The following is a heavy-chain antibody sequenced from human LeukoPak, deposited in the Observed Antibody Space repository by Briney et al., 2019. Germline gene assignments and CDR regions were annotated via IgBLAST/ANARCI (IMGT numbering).Heavy chain of an antibody. D-gene: IGHD2-15*01. J-gene: IGHJ4*02. Sequence: LVKVSCKTSGGTFRSFPISWVRQAPGQGLEWMGGIIPIFGTANYAQKFQGRVTITADESTTTAYMELSSLRSDDTAVYYCARGSGYCSAGSCYSNFDSWGQGTLVTVSS. V-gene: IGHV1-69*13. CDR3: ARGSGYCSAGSCYSNFDS. CDR2: IIPIFGTA. CDR1: GGTFRSFP.